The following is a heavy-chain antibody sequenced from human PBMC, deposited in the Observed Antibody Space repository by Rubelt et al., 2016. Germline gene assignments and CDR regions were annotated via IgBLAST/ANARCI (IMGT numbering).Heavy chain of an antibody. Sequence: GGSLRLSCAASGFTFSDHCMSWVRQAPGKELEWVANINQDGSEKKYVDSVKGRFTISRDNAKNSLYLQMNSLRTEDTAVYYCARVTGGYSGMDVWGQGTAVTVSS. CDR1: GFTFSDHC. CDR3: ARVTGGYSGMDV. D-gene: IGHD1-14*01. CDR2: INQDGSEK. V-gene: IGHV3-7*01. J-gene: IGHJ6*02.